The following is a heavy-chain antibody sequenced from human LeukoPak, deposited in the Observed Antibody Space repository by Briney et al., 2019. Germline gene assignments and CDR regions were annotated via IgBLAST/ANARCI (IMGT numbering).Heavy chain of an antibody. CDR3: ARERLRIAAADRYYDY. CDR2: ISGSGGST. Sequence: GGSLRLSCAASGFTFSSYAMSWVRQAPGKGLEWVSAISGSGGSTYYADSVKGRFTISRDNSKNTLYLQMNSLRAEDTAVYYCARERLRIAAADRYYDYWGQGTLVTVSS. D-gene: IGHD6-13*01. J-gene: IGHJ4*02. CDR1: GFTFSSYA. V-gene: IGHV3-23*01.